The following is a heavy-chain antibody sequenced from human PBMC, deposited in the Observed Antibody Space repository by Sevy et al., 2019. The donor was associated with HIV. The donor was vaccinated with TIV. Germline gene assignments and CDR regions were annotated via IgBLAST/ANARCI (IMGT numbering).Heavy chain of an antibody. CDR1: GYSFTSHW. V-gene: IGHV5-51*01. J-gene: IGHJ4*02. CDR2: IYPDDSDT. CDR3: ATSLSGYFDSSGYYIY. D-gene: IGHD3-22*01. Sequence: GESLKISCKGSGYSFTSHWLGWVRHMPGKGLEWMGIIYPDDSDTKYSPSFQGQVTFSADKSISTAYLQWSSLKASDTAMYYCATSLSGYFDSSGYYIYWGQGTLVTVSS.